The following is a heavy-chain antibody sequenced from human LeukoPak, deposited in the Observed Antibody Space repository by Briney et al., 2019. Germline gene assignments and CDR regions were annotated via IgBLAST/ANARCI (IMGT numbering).Heavy chain of an antibody. Sequence: SETLSLTCAVYGGSFSGYYWSWIRQPPGKGLEWIGEINHSGSTNYNPSLKSRVTISVDTSKNQFSLKLSSVTAADTAVYYCARVNDGDRYYYYMDVWGKGTTVTVSS. CDR1: GGSFSGYY. J-gene: IGHJ6*03. V-gene: IGHV4-34*01. D-gene: IGHD4-17*01. CDR2: INHSGST. CDR3: ARVNDGDRYYYYMDV.